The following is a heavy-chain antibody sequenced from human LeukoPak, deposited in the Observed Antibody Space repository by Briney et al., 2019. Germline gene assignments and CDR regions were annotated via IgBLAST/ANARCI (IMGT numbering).Heavy chain of an antibody. V-gene: IGHV4-39*02. CDR2: IYYSGST. Sequence: PSETLSLTCTVSGGSISSSSYCWGWIRQPPGKGLEWIGSIYYSGSTYYNPSLKSRVTISVDTSKNQFSLKLSSVTAADTAVYYCAREGLPGLCTSTSCYAVFDPWGQGTLVTVSS. CDR3: AREGLPGLCTSTSCYAVFDP. D-gene: IGHD2-2*01. CDR1: GGSISSSSYC. J-gene: IGHJ5*02.